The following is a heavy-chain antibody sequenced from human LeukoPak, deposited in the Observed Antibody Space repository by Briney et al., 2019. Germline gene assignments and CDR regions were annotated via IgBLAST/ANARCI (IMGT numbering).Heavy chain of an antibody. CDR3: ARVTTAYYYDSSGCYFDY. D-gene: IGHD3-22*01. CDR1: GYTFTSYG. CDR2: ISAYNGNT. J-gene: IGHJ4*02. V-gene: IGHV1-18*01. Sequence: ASVKVSCKASGYTFTSYGISWVRQAPGQGLEWMGWISAYNGNTNYAQKLQGRVTMTTDTSTSTAYMELRSLRSDDTAVYYCARVTTAYYYDSSGCYFDYWGQGTLVTVSS.